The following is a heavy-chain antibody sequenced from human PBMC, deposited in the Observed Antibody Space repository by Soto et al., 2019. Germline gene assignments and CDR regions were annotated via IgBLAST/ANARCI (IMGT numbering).Heavy chain of an antibody. V-gene: IGHV3-73*02. Sequence: EVRLVESGGGLVQPGGSLKLSCAASGFTFSGSAMHWVRQASGKGLEWVGRIRSKANSYATAYAASVKGRFTISRDDSKNTAYLQMNSLKTEDTAVYYCTSLGGSTGTWGQGTLVTVSS. J-gene: IGHJ4*02. D-gene: IGHD3-16*01. CDR1: GFTFSGSA. CDR3: TSLGGSTGT. CDR2: IRSKANSYAT.